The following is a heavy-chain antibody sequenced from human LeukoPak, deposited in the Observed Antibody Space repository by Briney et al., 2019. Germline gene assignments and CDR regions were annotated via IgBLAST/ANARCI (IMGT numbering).Heavy chain of an antibody. CDR2: ITAGNGNT. CDR1: GYNFSNYG. CDR3: ARDSARGYSYGYNAFDI. D-gene: IGHD5-18*01. V-gene: IGHV1-18*01. J-gene: IGHJ3*02. Sequence: ASVKVSCKASGYNFSNYGIGWVRQAPRQGLEWMGWITAGNGNTNYAQKVQGRVTMTTDTSTSTAYMELRSLRSDDTAVYFCARDSARGYSYGYNAFDIWGQGTMVTVPS.